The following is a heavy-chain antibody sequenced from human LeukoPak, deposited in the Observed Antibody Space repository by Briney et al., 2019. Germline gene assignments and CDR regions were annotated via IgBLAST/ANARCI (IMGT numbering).Heavy chain of an antibody. Sequence: SETLSLTCTVSGGSISSYYWSWIRQPPGKGLEWIGYIYYSGSTNYNPSLKSRVTISVDTSKNQFSLKLSSVTAADTAVYYCAREKNLAPISMAAFDIWGQGTMVTVSS. J-gene: IGHJ3*02. D-gene: IGHD2/OR15-2a*01. CDR1: GGSISSYY. CDR3: AREKNLAPISMAAFDI. CDR2: IYYSGST. V-gene: IGHV4-59*01.